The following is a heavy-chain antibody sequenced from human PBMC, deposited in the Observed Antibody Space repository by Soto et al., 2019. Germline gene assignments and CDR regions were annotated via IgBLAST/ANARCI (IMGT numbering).Heavy chain of an antibody. CDR1: GGSISSYY. D-gene: IGHD3-3*01. J-gene: IGHJ6*03. CDR3: ARQAAHFYDFWSGHTYYYYMDV. V-gene: IGHV4-59*08. CDR2: IYYSGST. Sequence: SETLSLTCTVSGGSISSYYWSWIRQPPGKGLEWIGYIYYSGSTNYNPSLKSRVTISVDTSKNQFSLKLSSVTAADTAVYYCARQAAHFYDFWSGHTYYYYMDVWGKGTTVTVSS.